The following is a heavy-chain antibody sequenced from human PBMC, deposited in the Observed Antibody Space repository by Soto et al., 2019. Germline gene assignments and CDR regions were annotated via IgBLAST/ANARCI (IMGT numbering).Heavy chain of an antibody. CDR2: IYTTRGP. Sequence: SETLSLTCTVSGDSVSKYYWNWIHQPAGKGLEWIGRIYTTRGPNYNPSLKSRVTMSVDTSKNQFSLKLNLSSVTAADTAVYYCARSPAYGDYANLDTWGQGTLVTVSS. CDR1: GDSVSKYY. J-gene: IGHJ5*02. D-gene: IGHD4-17*01. CDR3: ARSPAYGDYANLDT. V-gene: IGHV4-4*07.